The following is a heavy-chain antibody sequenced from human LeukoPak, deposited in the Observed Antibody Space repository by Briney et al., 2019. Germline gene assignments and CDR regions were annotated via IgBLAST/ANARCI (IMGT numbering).Heavy chain of an antibody. D-gene: IGHD6-6*01. J-gene: IGHJ4*02. CDR1: GFTFSDYY. V-gene: IGHV3-11*04. Sequence: PGGSLRLSCAASGFTFSDYYMSWIRQAPGKGLEWVSYISSGSSSIFYADSVKGRFTISRDNAKNSLYLQMNSLRVEDTAVYYCARGGIAARFAYWGQGTLVTVSS. CDR3: ARGGIAARFAY. CDR2: ISSGSSSI.